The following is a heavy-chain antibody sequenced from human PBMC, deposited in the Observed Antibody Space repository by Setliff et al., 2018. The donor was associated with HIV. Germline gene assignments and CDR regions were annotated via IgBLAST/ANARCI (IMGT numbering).Heavy chain of an antibody. CDR1: GFTSIDYA. Sequence: PGGSLRLSCATSGFTSIDYALNWVRQAPGGGLEWVSYISGSSSPIYYADSVKGRVTISRDNAKNSLYLQMNSLRAEDTAVYYCAKGSGKITIYYYYMDVWGKGTTVTVSS. CDR2: ISGSSSPI. CDR3: AKGSGKITIYYYYMDV. J-gene: IGHJ6*03. V-gene: IGHV3-48*01. D-gene: IGHD3-3*01.